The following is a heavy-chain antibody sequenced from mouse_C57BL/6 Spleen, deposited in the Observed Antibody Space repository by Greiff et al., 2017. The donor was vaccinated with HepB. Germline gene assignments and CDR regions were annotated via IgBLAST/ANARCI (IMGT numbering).Heavy chain of an antibody. J-gene: IGHJ2*01. CDR3: ARYYGSSSYFDY. CDR1: GYTFTSYW. D-gene: IGHD1-1*01. CDR2: IDPSDSET. V-gene: IGHV1-52*01. Sequence: QVQLQQPGAELVRPGSSVKLSCKASGYTFTSYWMHWVKQRPIQGLEWIGNIDPSDSETHYNQKFKDKATLTVDKSSSTAYMQLSSLTSEDSAVYYCARYYGSSSYFDYWGQGTTLTVSS.